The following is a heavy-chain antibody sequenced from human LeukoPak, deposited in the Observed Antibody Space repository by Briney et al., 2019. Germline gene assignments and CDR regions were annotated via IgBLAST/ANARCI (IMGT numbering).Heavy chain of an antibody. J-gene: IGHJ4*02. D-gene: IGHD5-18*01. CDR3: ASLVLRGYSYDY. CDR2: IYYSGST. V-gene: IGHV4-59*08. Sequence: PSETLSLTCTVPGGSISSYYWSWIRQPPGKGLEWIGCIYYSGSTNYNPSLKSRVTISVDTSKNQFSLKLSSVTAADTAVYYCASLVLRGYSYDYWGQGTLVTVSS. CDR1: GGSISSYY.